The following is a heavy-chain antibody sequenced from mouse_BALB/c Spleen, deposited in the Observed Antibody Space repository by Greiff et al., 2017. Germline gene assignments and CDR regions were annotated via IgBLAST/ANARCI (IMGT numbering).Heavy chain of an antibody. CDR2: ISIYYDNT. CDR1: GYTFTDYA. J-gene: IGHJ4*01. D-gene: IGHD2-4*01. V-gene: IGHV1S137*01. Sequence: QVQLKESGAELVRPGESVKISCKGSGYTFTDYAMHWVKQSHAKSLEWIGVISIYYDNTNYNQKFKGKATMTVDKSSSTAYMELARLTSEDSAIYYCARRGNYDYAMDYWGQGTSVTVSS. CDR3: ARRGNYDYAMDY.